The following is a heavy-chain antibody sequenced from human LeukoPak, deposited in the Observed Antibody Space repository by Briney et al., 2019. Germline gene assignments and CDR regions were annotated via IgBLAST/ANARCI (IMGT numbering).Heavy chain of an antibody. CDR1: GFTFDDYG. CDR3: AKSRGGFDF. V-gene: IGHV3-20*04. J-gene: IGHJ4*02. D-gene: IGHD3-10*01. CDR2: INWNGDST. Sequence: PGGSLRLSCAASGFTFDDYGTSWVRQAPGKGLEWVSGINWNGDSTGYADSVKGRFTISRDSAKNSLYLQMNSLRAEDTAVYYCAKSRGGFDFWGQGTLVTVSS.